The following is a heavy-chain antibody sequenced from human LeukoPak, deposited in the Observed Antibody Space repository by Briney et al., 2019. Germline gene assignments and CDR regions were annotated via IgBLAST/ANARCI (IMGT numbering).Heavy chain of an antibody. CDR1: GGSISSYY. CDR3: ARSSSIAAPIDY. V-gene: IGHV4-59*01. CDR2: IYYSGST. D-gene: IGHD6-6*01. J-gene: IGHJ4*02. Sequence: PSETLSLTCTVSGGSISSYYWSWIRQPPGKGLEWIGYIYYSGSTNYNPSLKSRVAISVDTSKNQLSLKLSSVTAADTAVYYCARSSSIAAPIDYWGQGTLVTVSS.